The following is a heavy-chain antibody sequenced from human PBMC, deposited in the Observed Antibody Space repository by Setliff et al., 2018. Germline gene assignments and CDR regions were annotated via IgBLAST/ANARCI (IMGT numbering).Heavy chain of an antibody. Sequence: ASVKVSCKASGYTFNNYGVAWVRQAPGQGLDWMGWVNIYNGNTKYAQNLQGRLTLSTDRSTGTVYMELGSLTTDDTAIYYCARVESMVRGKNILRHFDYWGQGTQVTVSS. CDR2: VNIYNGNT. V-gene: IGHV1-18*01. D-gene: IGHD3-10*01. J-gene: IGHJ4*02. CDR3: ARVESMVRGKNILRHFDY. CDR1: GYTFNNYG.